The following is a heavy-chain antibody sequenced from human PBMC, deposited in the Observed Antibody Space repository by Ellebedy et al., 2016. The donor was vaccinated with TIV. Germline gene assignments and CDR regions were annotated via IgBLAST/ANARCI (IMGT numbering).Heavy chain of an antibody. Sequence: PGGSLRLSCAASGFTFSNFGMPWVRQAPGKGLEWVAFTRYDESRRYHAESVKGRFTISRDNSKNTLYLQMNGLRVEDTAVYYCAKKREYDGNSLDSWGQGTLVTVFS. CDR1: GFTFSNFG. CDR3: AKKREYDGNSLDS. V-gene: IGHV3-30*02. D-gene: IGHD4-23*01. CDR2: TRYDESRR. J-gene: IGHJ4*02.